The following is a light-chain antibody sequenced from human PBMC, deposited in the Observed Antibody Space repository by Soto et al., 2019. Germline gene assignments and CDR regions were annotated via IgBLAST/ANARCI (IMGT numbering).Light chain of an antibody. CDR2: AAS. CDR3: QQYNNRPPIT. J-gene: IGKJ5*01. CDR1: QSIKKS. V-gene: IGKV1-39*01. Sequence: DVQMTQSPSSLSASVGDRVTITCRASQSIKKSLNRYQQKPGKAPKLLIFAASNLQSGVPSRFSGSGSGTEFTLTISGLQSEDFGVYLCQQYNNRPPITFGQGTRLEIK.